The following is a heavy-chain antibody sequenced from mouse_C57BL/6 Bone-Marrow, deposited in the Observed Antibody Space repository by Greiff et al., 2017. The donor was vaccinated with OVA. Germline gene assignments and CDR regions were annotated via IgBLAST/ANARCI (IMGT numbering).Heavy chain of an antibody. D-gene: IGHD2-4*01. CDR1: GFNIKNTY. V-gene: IGHV14-3*01. Sequence: EVQGVESVAELVRPGASVKLSCTASGFNIKNTYMHWVKQRPEQGLEWIGRIDPANGNTKYAPKFQGKATITADTSSNTAYLQLSSLTSEDTAIYYCATSYDYEGGAWFAYWGQGTLVTVSA. CDR2: IDPANGNT. CDR3: ATSYDYEGGAWFAY. J-gene: IGHJ3*01.